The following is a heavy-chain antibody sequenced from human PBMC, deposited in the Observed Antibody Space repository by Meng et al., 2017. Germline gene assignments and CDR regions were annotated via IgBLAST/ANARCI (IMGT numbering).Heavy chain of an antibody. J-gene: IGHJ4*02. D-gene: IGHD3-22*01. CDR1: GGTFSSYA. V-gene: IGHV1-69*06. CDR3: ASTGHYDSSGYLPDY. CDR2: IIPIFGKA. Sequence: SVKVSCKASGGTFSSYAISWVRQAPGQGLEWMGGIIPIFGKANYAQKFQGRVTITADKSTSTACMELSSLRSEDTAVYYCASTGHYDSSGYLPDYWGQGTLVTVSS.